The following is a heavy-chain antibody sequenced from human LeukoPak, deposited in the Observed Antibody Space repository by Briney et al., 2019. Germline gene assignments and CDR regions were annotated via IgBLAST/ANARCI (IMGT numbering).Heavy chain of an antibody. CDR1: GGSFSGYY. D-gene: IGHD6-6*01. CDR2: INHSGST. CDR3: ARDSSSSSVDY. V-gene: IGHV4-34*01. Sequence: KTSETLSLTCAVYGGSFSGYYWSWIRQPPGRGLEWIGEINHSGSTNYNPSLKSRVTISVDTSKNQFSLKLSSVTAADTAVYYCARDSSSSSVDYWGQGTLVTVSS. J-gene: IGHJ4*02.